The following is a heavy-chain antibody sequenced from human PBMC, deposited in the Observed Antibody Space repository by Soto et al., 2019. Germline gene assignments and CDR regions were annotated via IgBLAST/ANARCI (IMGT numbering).Heavy chain of an antibody. CDR2: ISCCGGST. CDR1: GFTFSKYG. CDR3: AKADGEQWLIPHLDN. D-gene: IGHD6-19*01. Sequence: QVQLVESGGGVVQPGRSLRLSCAASGFTFSKYGMHWVRQAPGKGLEWVSGISCCGGSTSYADSVKGRFSTARDDSKNTLSLQMNGLRVEDTAQYFCAKADGEQWLIPHLDNWGQGTLVTVS. V-gene: IGHV3-33*03. J-gene: IGHJ4*02.